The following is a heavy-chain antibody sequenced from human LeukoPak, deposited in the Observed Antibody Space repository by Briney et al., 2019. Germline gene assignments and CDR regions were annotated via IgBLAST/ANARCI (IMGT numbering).Heavy chain of an antibody. J-gene: IGHJ3*02. D-gene: IGHD3-10*01. V-gene: IGHV3-21*01. CDR2: ISSSSSYI. Sequence: GGSLRLSCAASGFTFSSYSMNWVRQAPGKGLEWVSSISSSSSYIYYADSAKGRFTISRDNAKNSLYLQMNSLRAEDTAVYYCASIGSGSPSDAFDIWGQGTMVTVSS. CDR3: ASIGSGSPSDAFDI. CDR1: GFTFSSYS.